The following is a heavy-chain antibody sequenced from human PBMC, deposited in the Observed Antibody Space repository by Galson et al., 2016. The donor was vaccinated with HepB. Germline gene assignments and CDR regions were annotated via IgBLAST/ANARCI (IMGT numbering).Heavy chain of an antibody. CDR2: IRAGGGDT. J-gene: IGHJ5*02. D-gene: IGHD6-19*01. CDR1: ELSIISSA. Sequence: SLRLSCAVSELSIISSAMSWVRQAPGKGLEWVSSIRAGGGDTYYPDSVKGRFTTSRDMSKNTLYLQMGSLRAEDTAVYYRAKCSVYSTGWCNSLDPWGQGTLVIVSS. CDR3: AKCSVYSTGWCNSLDP. V-gene: IGHV3-23*01.